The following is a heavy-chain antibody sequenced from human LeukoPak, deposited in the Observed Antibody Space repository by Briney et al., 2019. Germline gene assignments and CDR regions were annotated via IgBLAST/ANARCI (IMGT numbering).Heavy chain of an antibody. CDR1: GFIFSSYA. CDR2: ISGSGGST. Sequence: GGSLRLSCAASGFIFSSYAMSWVRQAPGKGLEWVSGISGSGGSTHYVDSVKGRFTISRDNSKNTLYLQMNSLRAGDTAVYYCAKDCSTATCQKLFDYWGQGTLVTVSS. J-gene: IGHJ4*02. D-gene: IGHD2-2*01. CDR3: AKDCSTATCQKLFDY. V-gene: IGHV3-23*01.